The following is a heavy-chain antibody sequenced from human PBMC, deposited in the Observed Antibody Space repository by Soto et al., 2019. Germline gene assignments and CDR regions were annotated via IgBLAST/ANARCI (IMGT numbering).Heavy chain of an antibody. Sequence: QVQLVQSGAEVKKPGASVKVSCKASGYTFTGYYMHWVRQAPGQGLEWMGWINPNSGGTNYAQKFQGWVTMTRDTSISTAYMELSRLRSDDTAVYYCARAGIWFGDGTRYDMDVWGQGTTVTVSS. D-gene: IGHD3-10*01. CDR1: GYTFTGYY. CDR2: INPNSGGT. J-gene: IGHJ6*02. CDR3: ARAGIWFGDGTRYDMDV. V-gene: IGHV1-2*04.